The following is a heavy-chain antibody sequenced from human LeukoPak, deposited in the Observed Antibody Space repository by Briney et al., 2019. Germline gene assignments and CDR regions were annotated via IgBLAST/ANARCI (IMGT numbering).Heavy chain of an antibody. CDR2: IRSDGGDP. CDR3: ARDGYSSSWYDQMYYFDY. V-gene: IGHV3-7*01. Sequence: PGGSLRLSCAVRGFSYSSNWMSWVRQAPGKGLEWVAKIRSDGGDPAYADSVEGRFTISRDNPKNSLYLQMNSLRAEDTAVYYCARDGYSSSWYDQMYYFDYWGQGTLVTVSS. CDR1: GFSYSSNW. J-gene: IGHJ4*02. D-gene: IGHD6-13*01.